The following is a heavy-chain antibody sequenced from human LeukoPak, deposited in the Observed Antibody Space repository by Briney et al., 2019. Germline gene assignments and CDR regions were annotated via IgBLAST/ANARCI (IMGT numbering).Heavy chain of an antibody. V-gene: IGHV3-23*01. Sequence: GGSLRLSCAASGFTFSSYAMTWVRQAPGKGLEWVSAISGSAGTIYYADSVKGRFTISRDNSKNTLYLQMNSLRAEDTAIYYCAKNGDRGAYCSGGSCYPYYYYYMDVWGKGTTVTISS. CDR2: ISGSAGTI. D-gene: IGHD2-15*01. CDR3: AKNGDRGAYCSGGSCYPYYYYYMDV. CDR1: GFTFSSYA. J-gene: IGHJ6*03.